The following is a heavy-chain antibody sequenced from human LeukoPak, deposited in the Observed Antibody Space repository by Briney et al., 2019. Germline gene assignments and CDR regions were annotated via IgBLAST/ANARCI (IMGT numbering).Heavy chain of an antibody. CDR1: GFTVSSNY. D-gene: IGHD3-3*01. CDR2: IYSGGST. J-gene: IGHJ6*02. Sequence: GGSLRLSCAASGFTVSSNYMSWVRQAPGKGLEWVSVIYSGGSTYYADSVKGRFTISRDNSKNTLYLQMNSLRAEDTAVYYCARVRGSIFGVVIIQYYYYGMDVWGQGTTVTVSS. CDR3: ARVRGSIFGVVIIQYYYYGMDV. V-gene: IGHV3-66*01.